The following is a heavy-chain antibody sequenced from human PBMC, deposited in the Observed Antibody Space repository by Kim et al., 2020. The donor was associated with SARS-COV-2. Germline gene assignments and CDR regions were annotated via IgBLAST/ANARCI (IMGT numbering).Heavy chain of an antibody. CDR3: TAAPFPLDY. CDR1: RFTFSDAW. CDR2: IKSKTDGGTT. J-gene: IGHJ4*02. D-gene: IGHD6-25*01. Sequence: GGSLRLSCTASRFTFSDAWMSWVRQAPGKGLEWVGRIKSKTDGGTTDYAAPVKGRFIISRDDSIHTLYLQLNSLKTEDTAVYYCTAAPFPLDYWGKGAL. V-gene: IGHV3-15*01.